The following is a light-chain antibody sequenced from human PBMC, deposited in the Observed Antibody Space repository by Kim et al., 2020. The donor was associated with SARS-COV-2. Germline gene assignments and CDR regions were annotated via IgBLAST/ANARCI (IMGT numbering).Light chain of an antibody. CDR2: GNS. V-gene: IGLV1-40*01. J-gene: IGLJ2*01. CDR1: SSNIGAGYD. Sequence: PGQMVTISCTGGSSNIGAGYDVHWYQQLPGTAPKLLIYGNSNRPSGVPDRFSGSKSGTSASLAITGLQAEDEADYYCQSYDSSRGVFGGGTQLTVL. CDR3: QSYDSSRGV.